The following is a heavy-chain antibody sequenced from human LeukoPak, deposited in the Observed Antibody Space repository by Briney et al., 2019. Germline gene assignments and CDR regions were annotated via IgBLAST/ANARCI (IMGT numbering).Heavy chain of an antibody. CDR1: GGSISSSHW. D-gene: IGHD1-26*01. CDR3: SRESGAFCPFGY. CDR2: IHHSGST. V-gene: IGHV4-4*02. Sequence: SETLSLTCTVSGGSISSSHWWGWVRQPPGKGLEWVGEIHHSGSTNSNPSLKSRATISVDKPKNQFSLRLNSVTAADTAIYYCSRESGAFCPFGYWGQGTLVIVPP. J-gene: IGHJ4*02.